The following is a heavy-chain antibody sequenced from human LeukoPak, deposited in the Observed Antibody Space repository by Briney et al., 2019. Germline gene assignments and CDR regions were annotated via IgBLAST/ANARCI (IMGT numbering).Heavy chain of an antibody. J-gene: IGHJ3*02. V-gene: IGHV4-61*01. CDR3: ARVSGNSYSDAFDI. D-gene: IGHD4-23*01. CDR2: IYYSGST. Sequence: PSETLSLTCTVSGGSISSSSYYWSWIRQPPGKGLEWIGYIYYSGSTNYNPSLKSRVTISVDTSKNQFSLKLSSVTAADTAVYYCARVSGNSYSDAFDIWGQGTMVTVSS. CDR1: GGSISSSSYY.